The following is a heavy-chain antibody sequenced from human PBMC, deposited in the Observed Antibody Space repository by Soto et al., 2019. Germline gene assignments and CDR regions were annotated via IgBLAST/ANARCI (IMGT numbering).Heavy chain of an antibody. J-gene: IGHJ4*02. D-gene: IGHD4-17*01. CDR3: ARHTWVYDYGDYFDY. Sequence: SETLSLTCTVSGGSISSSSYYWGWIRQPPGKGLEWIGSIYYSGSTYYNPSLKSRVTISVDTSKNQFSLKLSSVTAADTAVYYCARHTWVYDYGDYFDYWGQGTLVTVSS. CDR1: GGSISSSSYY. CDR2: IYYSGST. V-gene: IGHV4-39*01.